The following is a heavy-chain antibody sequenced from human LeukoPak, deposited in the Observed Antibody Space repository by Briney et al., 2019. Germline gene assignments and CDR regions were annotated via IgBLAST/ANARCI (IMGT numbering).Heavy chain of an antibody. CDR2: ISDSSSYM. CDR1: GFTFSNYI. D-gene: IGHD3-10*01. J-gene: IGHJ4*02. V-gene: IGHV3-21*01. Sequence: GGSLRLSCAASGFTFSNYIINWVRQAPGKGLEWVSSISDSSSYMYYADSVKGRFTISRDNAKNSLYLQMNSLRVEDTAVYYCARDLYYGSGSLVRPMDYWGQGTLVTVSS. CDR3: ARDLYYGSGSLVRPMDY.